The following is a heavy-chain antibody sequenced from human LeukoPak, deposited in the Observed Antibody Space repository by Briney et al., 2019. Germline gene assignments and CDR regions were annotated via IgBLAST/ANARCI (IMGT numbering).Heavy chain of an antibody. V-gene: IGHV5-51*01. J-gene: IGHJ5*02. CDR3: ARYLNYYGSGSSFDP. D-gene: IGHD3-10*01. CDR1: GYSFISYR. CDR2: IYPGDSDI. Sequence: GESLKISCKGSGYSFISYRIGWVRQMPGKGLEWMGIIYPGDSDIRYSPSFQGQVTISVDKSISTAYLQWSSLKASDTAMYYCARYLNYYGSGSSFDPWGQGTLVTVSS.